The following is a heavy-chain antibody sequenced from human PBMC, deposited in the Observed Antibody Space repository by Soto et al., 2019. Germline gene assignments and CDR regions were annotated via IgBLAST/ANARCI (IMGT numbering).Heavy chain of an antibody. V-gene: IGHV3-48*01. Sequence: EVQLVESGGGLVQPGGSLRLSCAASGFTFSSYSMNWVRQAPGKGLEWVSYISSSSSTIYYADSVKGRFTISRDNAKNSLYLQMNSLRAEDTAVYYCARTYSGYDLNWFDPWGQGTLVTVSS. CDR1: GFTFSSYS. CDR3: ARTYSGYDLNWFDP. D-gene: IGHD5-12*01. J-gene: IGHJ5*02. CDR2: ISSSSSTI.